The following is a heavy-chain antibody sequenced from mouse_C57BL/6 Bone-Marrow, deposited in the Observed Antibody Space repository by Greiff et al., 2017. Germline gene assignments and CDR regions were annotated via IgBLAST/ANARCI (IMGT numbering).Heavy chain of an antibody. Sequence: EVMLVESGGGLVQPGGSLKLSCAASGFTFSDYGMAWVRQAPRKGPEWVAFISNLAYSIYYADTVTGRFSISRETAKNTLYLEMSSLSAEDTAMYYCARRGNYYAMDYWGQGASVTVSS. CDR3: ARRGNYYAMDY. CDR2: ISNLAYSI. CDR1: GFTFSDYG. J-gene: IGHJ4*01. V-gene: IGHV5-15*04.